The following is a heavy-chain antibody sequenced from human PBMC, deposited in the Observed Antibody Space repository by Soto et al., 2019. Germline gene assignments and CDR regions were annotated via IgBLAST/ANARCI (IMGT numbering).Heavy chain of an antibody. CDR1: GYSFTSDW. Sequence: GESLKISCKGSGYSFTSDWIGWVRQMPGKGLEWMGIIYPGDSDTRYSPSFQGQVTISADKSISTAYLQWSSLKASDTAIYYCARRKVVVITTTAFDIWGQGTMVTVSS. CDR3: ARRKVVVITTTAFDI. D-gene: IGHD3-22*01. J-gene: IGHJ3*02. CDR2: IYPGDSDT. V-gene: IGHV5-51*01.